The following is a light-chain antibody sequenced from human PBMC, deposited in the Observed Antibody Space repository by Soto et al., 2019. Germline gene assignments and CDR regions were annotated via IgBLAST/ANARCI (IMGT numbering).Light chain of an antibody. CDR2: AAS. Sequence: EIVMAQFPASLSVSPGERVTLSCRASQSITRDLAWYQQKPGQAPRLLVFAASFRATDIPPRFSGSGSGTDFTLTINSLQSEDFAVYYCQQYGSSHTFGQGTRLEIK. V-gene: IGKV3-15*01. CDR3: QQYGSSHT. J-gene: IGKJ5*01. CDR1: QSITRD.